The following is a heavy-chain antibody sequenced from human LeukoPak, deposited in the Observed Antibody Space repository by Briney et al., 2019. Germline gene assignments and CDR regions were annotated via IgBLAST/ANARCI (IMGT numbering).Heavy chain of an antibody. V-gene: IGHV3-30*04. Sequence: PGRSLRLSCAASGFTFSSYAMHWVRQAPGKGLEWVAVISYDGSNRYYADSVKGRFTISRDNSKNTLYLQMNSLRAEDTAVYYCTSYREYRRTGTSFYIWGQGTMVTVSS. CDR3: TSYREYRRTGTSFYI. J-gene: IGHJ3*02. CDR2: ISYDGSNR. D-gene: IGHD1-1*01. CDR1: GFTFSSYA.